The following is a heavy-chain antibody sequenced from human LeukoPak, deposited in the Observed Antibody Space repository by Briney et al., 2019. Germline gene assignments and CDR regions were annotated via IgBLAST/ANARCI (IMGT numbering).Heavy chain of an antibody. Sequence: GGSLRLSCAASGFTLSNYWMHWVRQAPGKGLVWVSRINSDGTTTTYADSVRGRFTISRDNAKKSLYMQMNSLRAEDTAVYYCVRVGGAFDLWGQGTRVSVSS. V-gene: IGHV3-74*01. CDR1: GFTLSNYW. CDR3: VRVGGAFDL. D-gene: IGHD3-16*01. CDR2: INSDGTTT. J-gene: IGHJ3*01.